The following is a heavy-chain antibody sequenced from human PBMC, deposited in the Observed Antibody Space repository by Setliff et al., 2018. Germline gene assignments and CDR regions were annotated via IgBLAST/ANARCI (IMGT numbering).Heavy chain of an antibody. V-gene: IGHV7-4-1*02. CDR2: INTKTGDP. D-gene: IGHD4-17*01. CDR1: GYSLSNYV. J-gene: IGHJ4*01. Sequence: ASVKVSCKASGYSLSNYVMNWVRQAPGQGFEWMGWINTKTGDPTYAQDYTGRFAFSLDTSDSATYLDISNLKAEDTATYYCARADHLVTTTFDYWGQGTLVTVSS. CDR3: ARADHLVTTTFDY.